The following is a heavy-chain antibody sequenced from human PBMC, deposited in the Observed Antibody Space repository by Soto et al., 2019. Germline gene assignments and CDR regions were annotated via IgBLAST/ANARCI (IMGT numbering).Heavy chain of an antibody. Sequence: ASVKVSCKASGYTFTSYGISWVRQAPGQGLEWMGWISAYNGNINYAQMLQGRVTVTTDTSTSTAYMELRSLRPDGTAVYYCARDEDSGWNYFDYWGQGTLVTVSS. CDR2: ISAYNGNI. D-gene: IGHD6-19*01. V-gene: IGHV1-18*01. J-gene: IGHJ4*02. CDR1: GYTFTSYG. CDR3: ARDEDSGWNYFDY.